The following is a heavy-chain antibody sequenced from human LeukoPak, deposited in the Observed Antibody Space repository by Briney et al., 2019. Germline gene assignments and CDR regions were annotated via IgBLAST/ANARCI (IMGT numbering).Heavy chain of an antibody. V-gene: IGHV3-73*01. Sequence: AGGSLRLSCAASGFTFSGSAMHWVRQASGKGLEWVGRIRSKANSYATAYAASVKGRFTISRDDSKNTAYLQMNSLKTEDTAVYYCTREAPLYCSSTSCYWGYFDYWGQGTLVTVSS. CDR1: GFTFSGSA. CDR3: TREAPLYCSSTSCYWGYFDY. D-gene: IGHD2-2*01. CDR2: IRSKANSYAT. J-gene: IGHJ4*02.